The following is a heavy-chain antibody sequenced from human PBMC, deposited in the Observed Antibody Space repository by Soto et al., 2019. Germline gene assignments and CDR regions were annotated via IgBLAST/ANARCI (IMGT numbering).Heavy chain of an antibody. V-gene: IGHV1-18*01. Sequence: ASGKVSCKASGYSFTSYGISWVRRAPGQGLEWMGWISPYNGHTQFVERFQGRVTMTTDTSTKTAYMELRNLRSDDTAHYYCARDLTIVPATHPRLENYGMDVWGQGTTVTVSS. D-gene: IGHD2-2*01. CDR2: ISPYNGHT. CDR3: ARDLTIVPATHPRLENYGMDV. CDR1: GYSFTSYG. J-gene: IGHJ6*02.